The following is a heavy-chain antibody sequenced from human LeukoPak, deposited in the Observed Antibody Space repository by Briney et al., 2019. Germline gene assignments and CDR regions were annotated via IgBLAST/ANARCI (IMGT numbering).Heavy chain of an antibody. CDR3: ARDLADSSSPHFDY. CDR2: IYYSGST. Sequence: PSETLSLTCIVSGGSISSSSYYWAWIRQPPGKGLEWIGSIYYSGSTYYNPSLKSRVTISVDTSKNQISLKLSSVTAADTAVYYCARDLADSSSPHFDYWGQGTLVTVSS. V-gene: IGHV4-39*02. J-gene: IGHJ4*02. D-gene: IGHD6-6*01. CDR1: GGSISSSSYY.